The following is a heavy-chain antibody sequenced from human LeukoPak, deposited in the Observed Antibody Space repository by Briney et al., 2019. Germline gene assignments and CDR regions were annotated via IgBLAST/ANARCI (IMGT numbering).Heavy chain of an antibody. Sequence: GSLRLSCAASGFTFSSYGMHWVRQAPGKGLEWVAVIWYDGSNKYYADSVKGRFTISRDNSKNTLYLQMNSLRAEDTAVYYCAREDIVVVPAAITYYYYGMDVWGQGTTVTVSS. V-gene: IGHV3-33*01. CDR1: GFTFSSYG. CDR2: IWYDGSNK. CDR3: AREDIVVVPAAITYYYYGMDV. J-gene: IGHJ6*02. D-gene: IGHD2-2*02.